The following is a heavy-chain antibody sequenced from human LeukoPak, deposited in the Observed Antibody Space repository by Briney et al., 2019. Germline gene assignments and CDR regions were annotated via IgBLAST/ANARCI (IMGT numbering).Heavy chain of an antibody. CDR3: ARDAYSNSYYWFDP. CDR1: GGSIIGYC. V-gene: IGHV4-4*07. D-gene: IGHD6-13*01. Sequence: SETLSLTCTVSGGSIIGYCWSWIRQPAGEELEWIGRICGSGSTNYNPSLQSRVTISVGKSNSWFSLKLTSVTAADTAVYYCARDAYSNSYYWFDPWGQGTLVTVSS. J-gene: IGHJ5*02. CDR2: ICGSGST.